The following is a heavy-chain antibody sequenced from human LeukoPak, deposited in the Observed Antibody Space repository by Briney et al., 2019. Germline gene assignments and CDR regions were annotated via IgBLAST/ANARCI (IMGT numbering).Heavy chain of an antibody. J-gene: IGHJ3*01. V-gene: IGHV4-59*01. CDR1: GGSISSYY. Sequence: PSETLSLTCTVSGGSISSYYWSWIRQSPGKGLEWIGYMYNTGRTDYKYNPSLKSRVTTSLDTSKNQFSLKLSAVTAADTAVYYCARVLVGGGAFDFWGQGTMVTVSS. CDR3: ARVLVGGGAFDF. CDR2: MYNTGRTDY. D-gene: IGHD1-26*01.